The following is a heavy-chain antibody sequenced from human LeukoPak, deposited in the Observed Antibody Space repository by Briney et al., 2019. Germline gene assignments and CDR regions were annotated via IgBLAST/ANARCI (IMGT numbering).Heavy chain of an antibody. CDR1: GGSISSSNW. CDR2: IYHSGST. J-gene: IGHJ6*03. D-gene: IGHD5-18*01. V-gene: IGHV4-4*02. CDR3: ARYSAMVTPSYYYYMDV. Sequence: SETLSLTCAVSGGSISSSNWWSWIRQPPGKGLEWIGEIYHSGSTNYNPSLKSRVTISVDTSKNQFSLKLSSVTAADTAVYYCARYSAMVTPSYYYYMDVWGKGTTVTVSS.